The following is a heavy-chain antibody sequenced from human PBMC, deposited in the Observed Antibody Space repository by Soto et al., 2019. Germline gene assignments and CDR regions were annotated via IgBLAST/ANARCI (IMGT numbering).Heavy chain of an antibody. J-gene: IGHJ6*02. Sequence: SETLSLTCTVSGGSISSGDYYWSWIRQPPGKGLEWIGYIYYSGSTYYNPSLKSRVTISVDTSKNQFSLKLSSVTAADTAVYYCARAYYDILTGQPRGYYYYGMDVWGQGTTVTVSS. CDR3: ARAYYDILTGQPRGYYYYGMDV. CDR2: IYYSGST. D-gene: IGHD3-9*01. CDR1: GGSISSGDYY. V-gene: IGHV4-30-4*01.